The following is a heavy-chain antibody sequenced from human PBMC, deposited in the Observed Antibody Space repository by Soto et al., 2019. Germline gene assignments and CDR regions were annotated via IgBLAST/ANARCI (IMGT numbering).Heavy chain of an antibody. Sequence: QVQLVQSGAEVKKPGASLKVSCKASGYTFSNFGVSWVRQAPGQGLEWIGWINPDNGDTNYGQKFQGRATMTTDTFTNTAYMEVRGLRSDDTAVYYSARGVRVSACLDYYMDVWGEGTTVTVSS. V-gene: IGHV1-18*01. J-gene: IGHJ6*03. CDR3: ARGVRVSACLDYYMDV. CDR2: INPDNGDT. CDR1: GYTFSNFG. D-gene: IGHD3-10*02.